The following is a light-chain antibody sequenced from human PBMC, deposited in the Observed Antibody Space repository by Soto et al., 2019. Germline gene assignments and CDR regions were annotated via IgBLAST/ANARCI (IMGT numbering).Light chain of an antibody. CDR2: AAS. J-gene: IGKJ5*01. Sequence: DFQMTQSPSSLSASVGDRVTITFLASQSISTYLNWYRQKPGKAPELLIYAASSLQGGVPSRFSGSGSGTDFTLTISSLQPEDFATYYCQQSYSMPITFGQGTRLEIK. V-gene: IGKV1-39*01. CDR3: QQSYSMPIT. CDR1: QSISTY.